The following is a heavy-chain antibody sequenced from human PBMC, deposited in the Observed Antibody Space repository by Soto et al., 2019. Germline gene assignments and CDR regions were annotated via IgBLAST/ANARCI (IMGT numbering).Heavy chain of an antibody. J-gene: IGHJ4*02. CDR2: VSHDGKSG. CDR1: GFTFSSYA. V-gene: IGHV3-30*14. D-gene: IGHD6-19*01. CDR3: ARLDKFNGGWS. Sequence: QVQLVESGGGVVQPGRSLRLSCAASGFTFSSYAMHWVRRAPGKGLEWVAAVSHDGKSGFYADSVSGRFTVSRDNSNNLVYLQMDRLSPEDTALFYCARLDKFNGGWSWGQGTAVTVSS.